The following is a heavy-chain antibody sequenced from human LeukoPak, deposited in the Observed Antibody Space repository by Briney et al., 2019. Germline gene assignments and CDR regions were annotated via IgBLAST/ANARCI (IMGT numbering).Heavy chain of an antibody. J-gene: IGHJ4*02. CDR2: LSGSGGST. V-gene: IGHV3-23*01. CDR1: GFTFSSYT. CDR3: AKGRLVPAALLDY. D-gene: IGHD2-2*01. Sequence: GGSLRLSCAASGFTFSSYTLSWVRQAPGKGLEWVSTLSGSGGSTNYADSVKGRFTISRDNSKNTLYLQLYSLRAEDTAVYYCAKGRLVPAALLDYWGQGTLVTVSS.